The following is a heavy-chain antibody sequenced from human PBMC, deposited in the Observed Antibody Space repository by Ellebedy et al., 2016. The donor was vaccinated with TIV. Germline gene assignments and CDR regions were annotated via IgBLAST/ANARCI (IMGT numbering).Heavy chain of an antibody. D-gene: IGHD3-22*01. CDR2: IKRKIEGGTT. CDR1: GVTFTNAW. CDR3: TTRYYYDSSGYNPVDY. V-gene: IGHV3-15*07. J-gene: IGHJ4*02. Sequence: PGGSLRLSCAASGVTFTNAWMNWVRQAPGKGLEWVGLIKRKIEGGTTDYAAPVKGRFIISRDDSKNMLYLQMNNLKTEDPAVYYCTTRYYYDSSGYNPVDYWGQGTLVTVSS.